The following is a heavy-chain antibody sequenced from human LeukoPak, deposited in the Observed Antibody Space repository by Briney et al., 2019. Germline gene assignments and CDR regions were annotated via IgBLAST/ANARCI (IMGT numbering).Heavy chain of an antibody. CDR3: ARTYYYESSGWKPDY. CDR1: GFTFGDYG. V-gene: IGHV3-49*03. CDR2: IRTKSHGGTT. Sequence: QPGRSLRLSCTASGFTFGDYGVTRFRQAPGKGLEWTAFIRTKSHGGTTEYAASVKGRFTISRDDSETIAYLQMTGLKTEDTAMYYCARTYYYESSGWKPDYWGQGTLVTVSS. J-gene: IGHJ4*02. D-gene: IGHD3-22*01.